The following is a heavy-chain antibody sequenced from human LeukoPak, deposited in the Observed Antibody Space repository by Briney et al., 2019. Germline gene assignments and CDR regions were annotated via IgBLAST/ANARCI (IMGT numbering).Heavy chain of an antibody. CDR1: GGSISSSSYY. J-gene: IGHJ4*02. V-gene: IGHV4-39*01. Sequence: SETLSLTCTVSGGSISSSSYYWGWIRQPPGKGLEWIGRIYYSGSTYYNPSLKSRVTISVDTSKNQFSLKLSSVTAAETAVYYCARITIAAAGTIGDYYFDYWGQGTLVTVSS. CDR3: ARITIAAAGTIGDYYFDY. CDR2: IYYSGST. D-gene: IGHD6-13*01.